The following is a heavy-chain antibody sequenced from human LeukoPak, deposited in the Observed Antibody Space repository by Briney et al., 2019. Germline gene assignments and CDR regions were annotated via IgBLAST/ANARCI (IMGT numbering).Heavy chain of an antibody. CDR3: ARDHRTCTRNICHSTIVPDAFDI. D-gene: IGHD2-8*01. CDR2: ISDSGSTI. Sequence: GGSLRLSCAASGFSVSEYEMNWVRQAPGKGLEWVSYISDSGSTIYYADSVKGRFTISRDNAKNSVYLQMNGLRVEDTAVYYCARDHRTCTRNICHSTIVPDAFDIWGQGTMVTVSS. J-gene: IGHJ3*02. V-gene: IGHV3-48*03. CDR1: GFSVSEYE.